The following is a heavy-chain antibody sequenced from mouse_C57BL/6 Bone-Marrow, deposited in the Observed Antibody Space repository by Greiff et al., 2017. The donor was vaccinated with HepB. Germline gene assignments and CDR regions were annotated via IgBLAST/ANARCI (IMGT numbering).Heavy chain of an antibody. J-gene: IGHJ4*01. Sequence: EVQRVESGPELVKPGASVKIPCKASGYTFTDYNMDWVKQSHGKSLEWIGDINPNNGGTIYNQKFKGKATLTVDKSSSTAYMELRSLTSEDTAVYYCARTTTRAMDYWGQGTSVTVSS. CDR2: INPNNGGT. V-gene: IGHV1-18*01. D-gene: IGHD1-1*01. CDR3: ARTTTRAMDY. CDR1: GYTFTDYN.